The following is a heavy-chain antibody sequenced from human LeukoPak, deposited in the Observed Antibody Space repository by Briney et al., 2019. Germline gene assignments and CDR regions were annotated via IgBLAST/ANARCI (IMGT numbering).Heavy chain of an antibody. CDR2: IKTDGSHI. D-gene: IGHD1-26*01. J-gene: IGHJ4*02. V-gene: IGHV3-7*01. CDR3: ERDLYWETY. Sequence: SGGSLRLSCAASGFTFRTYWMSWVRQAPGKGLEWVANIKTDGSHIYYVDSVKGRFTISRDNAKNSLYLQMNSLRAEDTAVYYCERDLYWETYWGQGTLVTVSS. CDR1: GFTFRTYW.